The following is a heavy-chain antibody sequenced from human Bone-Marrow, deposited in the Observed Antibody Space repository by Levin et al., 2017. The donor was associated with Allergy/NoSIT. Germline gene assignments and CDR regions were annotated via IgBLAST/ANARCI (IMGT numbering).Heavy chain of an antibody. Sequence: GGSLRLSCAVSGITFSNYAMSWVRQARGKGLEYVSGISGSGTTTYSADSVKGRFTISRDNSKNTMYLQLNSLRVEDTAVYYCANIPPDTEYYDRSGYSKEARWGQGTLVTVSS. J-gene: IGHJ4*02. D-gene: IGHD3-22*01. CDR1: GITFSNYA. CDR2: ISGSGTTT. CDR3: ANIPPDTEYYDRSGYSKEAR. V-gene: IGHV3-23*01.